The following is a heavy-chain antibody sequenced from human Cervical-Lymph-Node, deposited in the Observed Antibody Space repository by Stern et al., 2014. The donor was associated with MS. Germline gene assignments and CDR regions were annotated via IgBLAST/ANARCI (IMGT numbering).Heavy chain of an antibody. CDR2: ISVYNGNI. CDR3: TRDRGIMGTTTGDY. V-gene: IGHV1-18*01. D-gene: IGHD1-26*01. J-gene: IGHJ4*02. CDR1: GFTFSNYG. Sequence: QVQLVESGAEVKKPGASVKVSCKASGFTFSNYGLSWVRQAPGQGLEWMGLISVYNGNIDFAQKFQGRLTMTTDTSTSTVYMELRSLRSDDTAVYYCTRDRGIMGTTTGDYWGQGTLVSVSS.